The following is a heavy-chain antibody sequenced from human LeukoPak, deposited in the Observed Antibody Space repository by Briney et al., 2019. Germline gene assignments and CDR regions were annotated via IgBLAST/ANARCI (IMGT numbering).Heavy chain of an antibody. CDR2: IIPIFGTA. CDR1: GGTFSSYA. Sequence: ASVKASCKASGGTFSSYAISWVRQAPGQGLEWMGGIIPIFGTANYAQKFQGRVTITADESTSTAYMELSSLRSEDTAVYYCARAPDPDYYGSGSSQNPTYYFDYWGQGTLVTVSS. J-gene: IGHJ4*02. V-gene: IGHV1-69*01. CDR3: ARAPDPDYYGSGSSQNPTYYFDY. D-gene: IGHD3-10*01.